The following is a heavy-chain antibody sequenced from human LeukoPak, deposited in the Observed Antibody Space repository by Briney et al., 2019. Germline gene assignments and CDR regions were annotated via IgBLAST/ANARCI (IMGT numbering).Heavy chain of an antibody. CDR2: IYHSGST. CDR3: ARERGSSWSRNYYMDV. CDR1: GYSISSGYY. J-gene: IGHJ6*03. V-gene: IGHV4-38-2*02. Sequence: MSSETLSLTCTVSGYSISSGYYWGWIRQPPGKGLEWIGSIYHSGSTYYNPSLKSRVTISVDTSKNQFSLKLSSVTAADTAVYYCARERGSSWSRNYYMDVWGKGTTVNVSS. D-gene: IGHD6-13*01.